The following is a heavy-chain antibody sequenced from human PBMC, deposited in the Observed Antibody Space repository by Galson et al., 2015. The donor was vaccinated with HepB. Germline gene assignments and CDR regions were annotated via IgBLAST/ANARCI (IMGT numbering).Heavy chain of an antibody. CDR2: IAVGSGNT. D-gene: IGHD3-3*01. CDR1: GFTFTSSA. Sequence: SVKVSCKASGFTFTSSAVQWVRQARGQRLEWIGWIAVGSGNTNYAQKFQERVTITRDMSTSTAYMELSSLRSEDTAVYYCAAEGPRSAPYAFDIWGQGTMVTVSS. V-gene: IGHV1-58*01. CDR3: AAEGPRSAPYAFDI. J-gene: IGHJ3*02.